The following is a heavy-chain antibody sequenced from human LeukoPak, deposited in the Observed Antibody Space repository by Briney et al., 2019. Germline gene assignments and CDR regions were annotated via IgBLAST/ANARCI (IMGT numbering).Heavy chain of an antibody. D-gene: IGHD3-22*01. CDR3: ARRTMIVVVDAFDI. Sequence: SETLSLTCTVSGGSISSYYWSWIQQPPGKGLEWIGYTYYSGSTNYNPSLKSRVTISVDTSKNQFSLKLSSVTAADTAVYYCARRTMIVVVDAFDIWGQGTMVTVSS. CDR1: GGSISSYY. J-gene: IGHJ3*02. CDR2: TYYSGST. V-gene: IGHV4-59*01.